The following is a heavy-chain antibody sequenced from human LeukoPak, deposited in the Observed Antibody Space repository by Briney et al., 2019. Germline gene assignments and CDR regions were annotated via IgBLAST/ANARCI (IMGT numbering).Heavy chain of an antibody. D-gene: IGHD3-10*01. Sequence: PSETLSLTCTVSGGSISSSSYYWGWIRQPPGKGLEWIGSIYYSGSTYYNPSLKSRVTISVDTSKNQFSLKLSSVTAADTAVYYCARPMGGYYYYYMDVWGKGTTVTVSS. CDR3: ARPMGGYYYYYMDV. V-gene: IGHV4-39*01. CDR2: IYYSGST. CDR1: GGSISSSSYY. J-gene: IGHJ6*03.